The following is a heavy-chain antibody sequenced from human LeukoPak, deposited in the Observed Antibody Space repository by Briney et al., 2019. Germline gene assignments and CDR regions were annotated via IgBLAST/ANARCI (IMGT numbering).Heavy chain of an antibody. CDR3: AKDVGGGSWQNYFDY. CDR2: IIGIVGST. CDR1: GFTPTSYA. J-gene: IGHJ4*02. D-gene: IGHD2-15*01. Sequence: GGSLRLSCVLSGFTPTSYAMSWVRHAPGEGLEWVSAIIGIVGSTYYADSVKGRFSISRDNSKNTLYLQMNSVRAEDTAVYYCAKDVGGGSWQNYFDYWGEGSLVTVSS. V-gene: IGHV3-23*01.